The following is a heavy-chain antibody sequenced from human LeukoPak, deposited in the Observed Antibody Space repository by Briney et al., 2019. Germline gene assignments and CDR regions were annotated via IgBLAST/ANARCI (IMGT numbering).Heavy chain of an antibody. D-gene: IGHD3-3*01. CDR3: ARASYDFWSGYFMQVWFDP. V-gene: IGHV4-59*01. CDR2: IFYSGST. J-gene: IGHJ5*02. CDR1: GGSISSYY. Sequence: SETLYLTCTVSGGSISSYYWSWVRQPPGKGLEWIGYIFYSGSTNYKPSLKSRVTISVDTSKNQFSLTLSSVTAADTAVYYCARASYDFWSGYFMQVWFDPWGQGTLVTVSS.